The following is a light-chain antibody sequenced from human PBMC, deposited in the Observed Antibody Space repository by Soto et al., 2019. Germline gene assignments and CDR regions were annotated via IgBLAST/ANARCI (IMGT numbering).Light chain of an antibody. Sequence: EVVLTQSPGTLSLSPGERATLSCRASQNIRGNELAWYQQKPGQAPRLLIYRGSSRATGIPDRFSGRGSGPDFTLTSSRLEPEDFAVYYCQDSGTSAPWTFGQGTKVEIK. V-gene: IGKV3-20*01. CDR3: QDSGTSAPWT. CDR2: RGS. CDR1: QNIRGNE. J-gene: IGKJ1*01.